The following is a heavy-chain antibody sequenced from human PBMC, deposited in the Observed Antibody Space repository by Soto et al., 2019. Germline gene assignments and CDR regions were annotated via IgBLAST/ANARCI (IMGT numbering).Heavy chain of an antibody. D-gene: IGHD1-26*01. CDR1: GGSIRSYC. CDR2: INNSGST. Sequence: SETLSLTCTVYGGSIRSYCWTWIRQPPGKGLEWIGEINNSGSTNYNPSLKSRVTISVDTSKNHFSLKLSSVTAADTAVYYCARGGSGSYSVDYWGQGTLVTVSS. J-gene: IGHJ4*02. V-gene: IGHV4-34*01. CDR3: ARGGSGSYSVDY.